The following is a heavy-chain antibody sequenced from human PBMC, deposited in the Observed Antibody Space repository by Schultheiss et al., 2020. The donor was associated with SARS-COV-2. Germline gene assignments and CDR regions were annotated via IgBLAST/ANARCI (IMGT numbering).Heavy chain of an antibody. D-gene: IGHD3-10*01. V-gene: IGHV3-73*01. J-gene: IGHJ4*02. Sequence: GESLKISCAASGFTFSASAVHWVRQASGKGLEWVGRIRTKANNYATEFAASVKGRFTISRDDSKNTAYLQMSSLKTEDTAVYYCIRHSSGGSDGHRVDYWGQGTLVTVSS. CDR3: IRHSSGGSDGHRVDY. CDR1: GFTFSASA. CDR2: IRTKANNYAT.